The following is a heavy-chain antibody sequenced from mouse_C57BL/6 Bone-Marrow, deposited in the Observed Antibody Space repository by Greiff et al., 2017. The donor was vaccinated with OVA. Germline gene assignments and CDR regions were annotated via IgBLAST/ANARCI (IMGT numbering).Heavy chain of an antibody. CDR2: IDPEDGET. V-gene: IGHV14-2*01. CDR3: ARSGGFDY. Sequence: VQLKQSGAELVKPGASVKLSCTASGFNIKDYYMHWVKQRTEQGLEWIGRIDPEDGETKYAPKFPGKATITADTSSNTAYLQRSSLTAEDTAVYYCARSGGFDYWGQGTTLTVSS. CDR1: GFNIKDYY. J-gene: IGHJ2*01. D-gene: IGHD3-1*01.